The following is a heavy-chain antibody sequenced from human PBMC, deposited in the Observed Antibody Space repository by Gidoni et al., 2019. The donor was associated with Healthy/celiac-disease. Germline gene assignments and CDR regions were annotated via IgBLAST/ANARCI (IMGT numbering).Heavy chain of an antibody. CDR1: VFTLSSNY. D-gene: IGHD4-17*01. Sequence: EVQLVESGGGLVQPGGSLRLSCAASVFTLSSNYMSWVRQAPGKGLEWVSVIYSGGSTYYADSVKGRFTISRDNSKNTLYLQMNSLRAEDTAVYYCARVVFYGDYNSYYFDYWGQGTLVTVSS. CDR3: ARVVFYGDYNSYYFDY. CDR2: IYSGGST. V-gene: IGHV3-66*01. J-gene: IGHJ4*02.